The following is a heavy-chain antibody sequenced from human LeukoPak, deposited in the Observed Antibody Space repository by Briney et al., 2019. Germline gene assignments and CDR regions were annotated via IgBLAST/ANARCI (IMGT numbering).Heavy chain of an antibody. V-gene: IGHV3-21*01. CDR1: GFNFDYYT. D-gene: IGHD6-19*01. J-gene: IGHJ4*02. CDR3: ARRAAVAAPDY. CDR2: ISSSSSYI. Sequence: GGSLRLSCTASGFNFDYYTMNWVRQAPGKGLEWVSSISSSSSYIYYADSVKGRFTISRDNAKNSLYLQMNSLRAEDTAVYYCARRAAVAAPDYWGQGTLVTVSS.